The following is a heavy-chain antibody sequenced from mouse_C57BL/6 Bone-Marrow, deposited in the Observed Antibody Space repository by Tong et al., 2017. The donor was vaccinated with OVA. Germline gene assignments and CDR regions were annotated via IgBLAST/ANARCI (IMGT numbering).Heavy chain of an antibody. V-gene: IGHV5-17*03. J-gene: IGHJ4*01. CDR3: YYAMDY. CDR1: GFTFSDYY. CDR2: ISSGSSTI. Sequence: EVQLQESGGGLVQPGGSLKLSCAASGFTFSDYYMYWVRQTPEKRLEWVAYISSGSSTIYYADTVKGRFTISRGNAKNTLYLQMSHLKSEDTAMYSFYYAMDYWGQGTSVTVSS.